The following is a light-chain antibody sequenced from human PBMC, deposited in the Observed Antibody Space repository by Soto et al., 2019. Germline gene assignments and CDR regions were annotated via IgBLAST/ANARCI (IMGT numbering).Light chain of an antibody. CDR1: SSNIGAGYD. V-gene: IGLV1-40*01. Sequence: QSVLTQPPSVSGAPGQRVTISCTGSSSNIGAGYDVHWYQQLPGTAPKLLIYRNSNRTSGVPDRFPCSKSGTSASLAITGLQAEDESYYYCQSYASSLSYVFGTGTKLTVL. CDR2: RNS. CDR3: QSYASSLSYV. J-gene: IGLJ1*01.